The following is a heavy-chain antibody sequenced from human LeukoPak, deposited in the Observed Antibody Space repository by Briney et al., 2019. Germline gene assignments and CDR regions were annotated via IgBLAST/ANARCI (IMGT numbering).Heavy chain of an antibody. V-gene: IGHV4-59*01. J-gene: IGHJ6*03. CDR1: GGSISSYY. Sequence: PSETLSLTCTVAGGSISSYYWSWIRQPPGKGLEWVGYIYYSGSTNYNPSLKTRVTVSVDTSKNQFSLKLRSVTAADTAVYYCARLLDGNSEPLYYYYMDVWGKGTTVTVSS. CDR3: ARLLDGNSEPLYYYYMDV. CDR2: IYYSGST. D-gene: IGHD4-23*01.